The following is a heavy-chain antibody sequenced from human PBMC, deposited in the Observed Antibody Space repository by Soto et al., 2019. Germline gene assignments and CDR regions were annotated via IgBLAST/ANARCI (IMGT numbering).Heavy chain of an antibody. J-gene: IGHJ5*02. V-gene: IGHV6-1*01. CDR1: GDSVSSNSTA. CDR2: TYYRSKWYN. D-gene: IGHD2-2*01. CDR3: ARDLGARYCSSTSCYARVSWFDP. Sequence: SQTLSLTCAISGDSVSSNSTAWNWIRQSPSRGLEWLGRTYYRSKWYNDYAVSVKSRITINPDTSKNQFSLQLNSVTPEDTAVYYCARDLGARYCSSTSCYARVSWFDPWGQGTLVTVSS.